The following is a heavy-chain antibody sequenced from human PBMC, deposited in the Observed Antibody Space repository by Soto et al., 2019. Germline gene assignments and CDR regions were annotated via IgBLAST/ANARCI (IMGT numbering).Heavy chain of an antibody. CDR2: ISTNSGYR. CDR3: AREILRFFGGADALDI. D-gene: IGHD3-3*01. J-gene: IGHJ3*02. V-gene: IGHV3-21*01. Sequence: GGSLRLSCTASGFTFSSYDMNWVRQTPGKGLEWVSYISTNSGYRYYADSVKGRFTISRDNAKNSLFLQMNSLRAEDAAVYYCAREILRFFGGADALDIWGQGTMLTVSS. CDR1: GFTFSSYD.